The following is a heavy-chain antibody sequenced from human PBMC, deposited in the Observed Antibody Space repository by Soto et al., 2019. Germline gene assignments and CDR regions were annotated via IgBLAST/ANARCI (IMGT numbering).Heavy chain of an antibody. J-gene: IGHJ6*02. CDR1: GGSISSYY. Sequence: PSETLSLTCTVSGGSISSYYWSWIRQPQGKGLEWIGYIYYSGSTNYNPSLKSRVTTSVDTSKTQFSLKLSSVTAADTAVYYFSILYYCYDGNDDCGPGTTRPASS. CDR2: IYYSGST. CDR3: SILYYCYDGNDD. D-gene: IGHD2-15*01. V-gene: IGHV4-59*01.